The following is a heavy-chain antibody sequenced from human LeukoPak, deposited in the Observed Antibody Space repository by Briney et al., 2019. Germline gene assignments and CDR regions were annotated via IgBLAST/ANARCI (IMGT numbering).Heavy chain of an antibody. CDR1: GGSISSYY. Sequence: PSETLSLTCTVCGGSISSYYWSWIRQPPGKGLEWIGYIYYSGSTNYNPSLKSRVTISVDTSKNQFSLKLSSVTAADTAVYYCAREGVGDGYNFDYWGQGTLVTVSS. CDR3: AREGVGDGYNFDY. CDR2: IYYSGST. D-gene: IGHD5-24*01. J-gene: IGHJ4*02. V-gene: IGHV4-59*01.